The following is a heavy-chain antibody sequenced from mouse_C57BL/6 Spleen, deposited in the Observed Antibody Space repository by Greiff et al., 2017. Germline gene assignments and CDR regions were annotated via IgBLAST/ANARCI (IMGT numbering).Heavy chain of an antibody. J-gene: IGHJ3*01. CDR2: INPGSGGT. CDR3: ARGDYDYDWAY. CDR1: GYAFTNYL. D-gene: IGHD2-4*01. V-gene: IGHV1-54*01. Sequence: VKLMESGAELVRPGTSVKVSCKASGYAFTNYLIEWVKQRPGQGLEWIGVINPGSGGTNYNEKFKGKATLTADKSSSTAYMQLSSLTSEDSAVYFCARGDYDYDWAYWGQGTLVTVSA.